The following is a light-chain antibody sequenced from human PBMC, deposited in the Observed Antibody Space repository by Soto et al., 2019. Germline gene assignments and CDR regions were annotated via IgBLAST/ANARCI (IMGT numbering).Light chain of an antibody. J-gene: IGKJ3*01. V-gene: IGKV3-20*01. CDR3: QQYGSSPFT. CDR2: GAS. CDR1: QSVSSSY. Sequence: EIVLTQSPGTLSLSPGERATLSCRASQSVSSSYLAWYQQKPGQAPRLLIYGASSRATGIPDRFSGSGAGTDCTLTSSRLEPEDFAVYYCQQYGSSPFTFGPGTKVDIK.